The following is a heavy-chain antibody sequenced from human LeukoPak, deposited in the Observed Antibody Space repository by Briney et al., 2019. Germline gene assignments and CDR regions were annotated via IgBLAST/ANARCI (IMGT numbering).Heavy chain of an antibody. CDR2: IYPGDSDT. D-gene: IGHD5-18*01. V-gene: IGHV5-51*01. CDR1: GYSFSSYW. J-gene: IGHJ5*02. Sequence: GESLKISCKGSGYSFSSYWIAWVRQMPGKGLEWMGIIYPGDSDTRYSPSFQGQVTISADKSISTAYLQWSSLKASDTAMYYCARHRGYSYGLSGWFDPWGQGTLVTVSS. CDR3: ARHRGYSYGLSGWFDP.